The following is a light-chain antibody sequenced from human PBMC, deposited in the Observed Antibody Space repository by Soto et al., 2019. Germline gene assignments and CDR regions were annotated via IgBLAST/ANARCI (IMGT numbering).Light chain of an antibody. J-gene: IGKJ4*01. V-gene: IGKV3D-15*01. CDR2: GAS. Sequence: DIVMTQSPATLAVAPGERVTFSCRASQGVSRKLAWSQHKPAQAPRLLISGASTGASGIPAGFSGSGSGTEFTLKISSLQSEDCAIYYCQRYHTWPITFGGGTKVDIK. CDR3: QRYHTWPIT. CDR1: QGVSRK.